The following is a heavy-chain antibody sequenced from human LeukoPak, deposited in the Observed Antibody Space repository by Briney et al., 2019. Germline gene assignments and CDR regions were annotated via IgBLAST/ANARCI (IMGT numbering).Heavy chain of an antibody. CDR2: IYYSGST. J-gene: IGHJ5*02. Sequence: SETLSLTCTVSGGSISSSSYYWGWIRQPPGKGLEWIGSIYYSGSTYYNPSLKSRVTISVDTSKNQFSLKLSSVTAADTAVYYCARRSSWGFTKNWFDPWGQGTLVTVSS. D-gene: IGHD7-27*01. CDR1: GGSISSSSYY. CDR3: ARRSSWGFTKNWFDP. V-gene: IGHV4-39*01.